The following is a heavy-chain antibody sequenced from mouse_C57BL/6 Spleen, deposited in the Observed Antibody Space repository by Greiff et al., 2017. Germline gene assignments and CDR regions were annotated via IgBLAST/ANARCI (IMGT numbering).Heavy chain of an antibody. CDR3: AREGYGSSVDY. D-gene: IGHD1-1*01. V-gene: IGHV3-1*01. J-gene: IGHJ2*01. CDR1: GYSITSGYD. Sequence: VKLVESGPGMVKPSQSLSLTCTVTGYSITSGYDWHWIRHFPGNKLEWMGYISYSGSTNYNPSLKSRISITHDTSKNHFFLKLNSVTTEDTATYYCAREGYGSSVDYWGQGTTLTVAS. CDR2: ISYSGST.